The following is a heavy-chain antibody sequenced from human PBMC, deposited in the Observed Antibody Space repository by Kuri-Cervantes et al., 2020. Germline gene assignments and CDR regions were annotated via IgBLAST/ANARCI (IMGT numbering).Heavy chain of an antibody. CDR2: ISDGGGNA. CDR3: VRGSGYSSGWYPRTHDY. V-gene: IGHV3-30-3*01. Sequence: GGSLRLSCAASGFTFGIYALHWVRQAPGKGLEWVAIISDGGGNAYYADSVKGRFTISRDDSENTLYLRMNSLRAEDMTVYYCVRGSGYSSGWYPRTHDYWGQGTLVTVSS. CDR1: GFTFGIYA. D-gene: IGHD6-19*01. J-gene: IGHJ4*02.